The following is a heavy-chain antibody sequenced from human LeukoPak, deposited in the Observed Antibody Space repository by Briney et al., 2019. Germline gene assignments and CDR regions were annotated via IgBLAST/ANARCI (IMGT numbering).Heavy chain of an antibody. V-gene: IGHV1-8*01. Sequence: GASVKVSCKASGYTFTSYDINWVRQATGQGLEWMGWMNPNSGNTGYAQKFQGRVTMTRNTSISTAYMELSSLRSEDTAVYYCARHTQGKWLQLYYYGMDVWGQGTTVTVSS. CDR1: GYTFTSYD. J-gene: IGHJ6*02. D-gene: IGHD5-12*01. CDR3: ARHTQGKWLQLYYYGMDV. CDR2: MNPNSGNT.